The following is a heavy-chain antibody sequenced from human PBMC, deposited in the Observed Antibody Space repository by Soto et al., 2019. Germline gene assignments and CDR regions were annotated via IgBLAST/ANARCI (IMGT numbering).Heavy chain of an antibody. CDR3: ARGDVLCDGGSCYGVTLDV. CDR2: IQSGGPT. J-gene: IGHJ6*04. D-gene: IGHD2-15*01. CDR1: GFTVSSKY. V-gene: IGHV3-66*01. Sequence: EVHLVESGGGLVQPGGSLRLSCAASGFTVSSKYMSWVRQAPGKGRERVSLIQSGGPTHDADSVKGRFTISRDTSEHTVHLQMDSLSAEDTAGYYCARGDVLCDGGSCYGVTLDVWGKGTTVTVSS.